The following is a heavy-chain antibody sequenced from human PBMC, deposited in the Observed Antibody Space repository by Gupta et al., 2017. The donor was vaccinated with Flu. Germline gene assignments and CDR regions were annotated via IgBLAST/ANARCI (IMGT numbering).Heavy chain of an antibody. CDR2: IYHNGNN. D-gene: IGHD4-23*01. CDR3: ARPGRWGAFDI. V-gene: IGHV4-4*02. J-gene: IGHJ3*02. CDR1: GGSISSSNW. Sequence: QVQLQESGPGLVKPSGTLSLTCAVSGGSISSSNWWSWVRQPPGKGLEWIGEIYHNGNNNYNPSLMSRVTISVDKSKNEFSLKLSSVTAADTAVYYCARPGRWGAFDIWGQGTMVTVSS.